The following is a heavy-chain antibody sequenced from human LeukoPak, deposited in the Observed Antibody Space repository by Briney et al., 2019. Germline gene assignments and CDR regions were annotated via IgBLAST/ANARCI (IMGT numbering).Heavy chain of an antibody. CDR2: INTDGSST. V-gene: IGHV3-74*01. J-gene: IGHJ6*03. CDR1: GFTFSSYW. Sequence: AGGSLRLSCAASGFTFSSYWMHWVRQAPGKGLVWVSRINTDGSSTSYADSVKGRFTISRDNAKNTLYLQMNSLRAEDTAVYYCARSPSSSWYRYYMDVWGKGTTVTVSS. CDR3: ARSPSSSWYRYYMDV. D-gene: IGHD6-13*01.